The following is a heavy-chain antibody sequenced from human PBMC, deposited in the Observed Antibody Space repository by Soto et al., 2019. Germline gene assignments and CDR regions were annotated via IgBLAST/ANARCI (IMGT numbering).Heavy chain of an antibody. CDR2: MYNTGST. V-gene: IGHV4-59*01. CDR3: ARDLWGYCGTDCYPLDV. D-gene: IGHD2-21*02. Sequence: EALSLTCTVSGGTISRYYWSWIRQPPGRGLEWIGYMYNTGSTVYNPSFKSRVTISVDTSKNQFSLKLNSVTAADTAVYYCARDLWGYCGTDCYPLDVWGQGTTVNVSS. CDR1: GGTISRYY. J-gene: IGHJ6*02.